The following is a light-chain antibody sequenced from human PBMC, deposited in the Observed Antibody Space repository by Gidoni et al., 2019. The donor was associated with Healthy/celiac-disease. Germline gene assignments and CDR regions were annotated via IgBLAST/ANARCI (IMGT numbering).Light chain of an antibody. CDR1: SGHSSYI. J-gene: IGLJ3*02. CDR2: LEGSGSY. V-gene: IGLV4-60*03. Sequence: PVLTQSSSASASLCSSVQLTCTLSSGHSSYIIAWHQQQPGKAPRYLMKLEGSGSYNKGSGVPDRFSGSSSGADRYLTISNLQSEDEADYYCETWDSNTRVFGGGTKLTVL. CDR3: ETWDSNTRV.